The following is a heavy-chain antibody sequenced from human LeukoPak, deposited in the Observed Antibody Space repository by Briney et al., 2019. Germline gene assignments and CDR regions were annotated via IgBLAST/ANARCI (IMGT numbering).Heavy chain of an antibody. Sequence: GSLRLSCAASGFTFSSYSMNWVRQAPGKGLEWVSSISSSSSYIYYADSVKGRFTISRDNAKNSLYLQMNSLRAEDTAVYYCARDSNTVGAFDIWGQGTMVTVSS. J-gene: IGHJ3*02. CDR1: GFTFSSYS. V-gene: IGHV3-21*01. D-gene: IGHD4-17*01. CDR3: ARDSNTVGAFDI. CDR2: ISSSSSYI.